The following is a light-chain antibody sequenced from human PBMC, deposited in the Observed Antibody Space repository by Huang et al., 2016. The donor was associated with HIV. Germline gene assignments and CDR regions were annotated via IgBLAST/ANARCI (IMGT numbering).Light chain of an antibody. CDR3: QQYNNWPPSIT. CDR1: QSITHS. CDR2: GAS. V-gene: IGKV3-15*01. J-gene: IGKJ5*01. Sequence: EIVMTQSPATLSVSPGERATLSCRASQSITHSLAWYQQKSGEAPRHLISGASTRATCIPARFSGSGSGTAFTLTIDSLQSEDFALYYCQQYNNWPPSITFGQGTRLEI.